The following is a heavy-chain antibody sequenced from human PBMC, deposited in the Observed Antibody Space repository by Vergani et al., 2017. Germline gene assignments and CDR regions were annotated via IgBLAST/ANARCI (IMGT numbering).Heavy chain of an antibody. CDR1: GFTFSSYS. Sequence: EVQLVESGGGLVKPGGSLRLSCAASGFTFSSYSMNWVRQAPGKGLEWVSSISSSSSYIYYADSVKGRFTISRDNAKNSLYLQMNSLRAEDTAVYYCARDHLAYCGGDCYSGWFDPWGQGTLVTVSA. D-gene: IGHD2-21*01. CDR2: ISSSSSYI. V-gene: IGHV3-21*01. J-gene: IGHJ5*02. CDR3: ARDHLAYCGGDCYSGWFDP.